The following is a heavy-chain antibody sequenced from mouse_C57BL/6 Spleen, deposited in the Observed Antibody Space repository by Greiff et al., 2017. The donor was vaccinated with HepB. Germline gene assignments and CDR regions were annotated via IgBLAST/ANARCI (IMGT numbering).Heavy chain of an antibody. V-gene: IGHV1-64*01. CDR2: IHPNSGST. J-gene: IGHJ3*01. Sequence: VQLQQPGAELVKPGASVKLSCKASGYTFTSYWMHWVKQRPGQGLEWIGMIHPNSGSTNYNEKFKSKATLTVDKSSSTAYMQLSSLTSEDSAVYYCVLTTVPPYGSFAYWGQGTLVTVSA. CDR1: GYTFTSYW. D-gene: IGHD1-1*01. CDR3: VLTTVPPYGSFAY.